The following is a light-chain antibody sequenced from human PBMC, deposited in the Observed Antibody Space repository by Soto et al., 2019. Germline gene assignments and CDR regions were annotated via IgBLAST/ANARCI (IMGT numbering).Light chain of an antibody. CDR3: SSYAGSSNV. Sequence: QSVLTQPPSASGSPGQSVAISCTGTSIDVGGYNYVSWYQQHPGKAPKLMIYEVNKRPSGVPDRFSGSKSGNTASLTVSGLQAEVEPDYYCSSYAGSSNVFGTGTKVTVL. CDR2: EVN. V-gene: IGLV2-8*01. J-gene: IGLJ1*01. CDR1: SIDVGGYNY.